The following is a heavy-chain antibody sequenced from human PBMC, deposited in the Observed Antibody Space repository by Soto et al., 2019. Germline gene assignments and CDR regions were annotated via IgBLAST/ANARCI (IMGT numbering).Heavy chain of an antibody. J-gene: IGHJ6*03. CDR2: ISAYNGNT. CDR1: GYTFTSYG. Sequence: ASVKVSCKASGYTFTSYGISWVRQAPGQGLEWKGWISAYNGNTNYAQKFQGRVTMTTDTSTSTAYMELRSLRSDDTAVYYCARDLGCSSTSCYDAGYYYYMDVWGKGTTVTVSS. V-gene: IGHV1-18*01. CDR3: ARDLGCSSTSCYDAGYYYYMDV. D-gene: IGHD2-2*01.